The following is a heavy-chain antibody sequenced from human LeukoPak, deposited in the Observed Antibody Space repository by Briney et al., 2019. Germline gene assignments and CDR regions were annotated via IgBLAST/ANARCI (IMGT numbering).Heavy chain of an antibody. Sequence: PGGSLRLSCAASGFTFSSYRMSWVHQAPGKGLEWVANIKQDGSEKYYVDSVKGRFTISRDNAKNSLYLQMNSLRAEDTAVYYCARGLGYCSSTSCQGDAFDIWGQGTMVTVSS. CDR2: IKQDGSEK. V-gene: IGHV3-7*01. J-gene: IGHJ3*02. D-gene: IGHD2-2*01. CDR3: ARGLGYCSSTSCQGDAFDI. CDR1: GFTFSSYR.